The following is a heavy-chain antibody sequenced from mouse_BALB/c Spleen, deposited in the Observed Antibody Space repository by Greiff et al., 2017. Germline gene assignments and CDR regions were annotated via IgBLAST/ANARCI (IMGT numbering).Heavy chain of an antibody. V-gene: IGHV1-77*01. CDR3: ANRFEGSLYFDY. CDR2: IYPGSGST. CDR1: GYTFTDYV. D-gene: IGHD2-14*01. Sequence: VKVVESGPELVKPGASVKMSCKASGYTFTDYVISWVKQRTGQGLEWIGEIYPGSGSTYYNEKFKGKATLTADKSSNTAYMQLSSLTSEDSAVYFCANRFEGSLYFDYWGQGTTLTVSS. J-gene: IGHJ2*01.